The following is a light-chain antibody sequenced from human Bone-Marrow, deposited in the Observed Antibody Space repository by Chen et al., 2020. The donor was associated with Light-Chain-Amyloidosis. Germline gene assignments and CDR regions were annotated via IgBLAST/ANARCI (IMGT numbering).Light chain of an antibody. CDR1: SSDVGGDNH. CDR2: EVT. CDR3: SSYTSTHALG. V-gene: IGLV2-14*01. J-gene: IGLJ1*01. Sequence: QSALTQPASVSGSPGQSITISCTGTSSDVGGDNHVSWYQQHPDKAPKLMIDEVTKRPSGVPDRFWGSKTDNTASLSISGLQTEDEADNFGSSYTSTHALGFGSGTRVTVL.